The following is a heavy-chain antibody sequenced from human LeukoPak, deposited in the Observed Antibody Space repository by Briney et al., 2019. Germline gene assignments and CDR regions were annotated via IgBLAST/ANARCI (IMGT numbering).Heavy chain of an antibody. CDR2: ISGSGGST. D-gene: IGHD3-10*01. Sequence: GGSLRLSCAASGFTFGSYAMSWVRQAPGKGLEWVSAISGSGGSTYYADSVKGRFTISRDNSKNTLYLQMNSLRAEDTAVYYCAKDFVRSGSYYSYFDYWGQGTLVTVSS. V-gene: IGHV3-23*01. J-gene: IGHJ4*02. CDR3: AKDFVRSGSYYSYFDY. CDR1: GFTFGSYA.